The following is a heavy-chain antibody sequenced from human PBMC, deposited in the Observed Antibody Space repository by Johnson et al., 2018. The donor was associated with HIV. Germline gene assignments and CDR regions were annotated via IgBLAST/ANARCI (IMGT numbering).Heavy chain of an antibody. CDR1: GVTFDDHG. V-gene: IGHV3-20*04. Sequence: MLLVESGGGVVRPGGSLRLSCAASGVTFDDHGMSWVRQGSGKGLEWVSAIGASGGRTFYADSVKGRFDISRDNSKNSLYLKMNSLRADDTAVYYCAREYGMGGGNSFVSDAFDIWGQGTMVTVSS. D-gene: IGHD4-23*01. J-gene: IGHJ3*02. CDR3: AREYGMGGGNSFVSDAFDI. CDR2: IGASGGRT.